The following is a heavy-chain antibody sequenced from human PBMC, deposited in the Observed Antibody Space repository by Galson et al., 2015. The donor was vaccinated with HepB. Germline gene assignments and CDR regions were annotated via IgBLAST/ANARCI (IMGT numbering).Heavy chain of an antibody. CDR1: GFTFTRYA. CDR2: ITNSGGKT. J-gene: IGHJ4*02. V-gene: IGHV3-23*01. D-gene: IGHD3-10*01. Sequence: SLRLSCAASGFTFTRYAMTWVRQAPGKGLEWVSSITNSGGKTYYTESVKGRFTISRDNSKNTLLLQLNSLRVEDTAVYYCAKDGIMVAPNLYHFHYWGQGTLVTVSS. CDR3: AKDGIMVAPNLYHFHY.